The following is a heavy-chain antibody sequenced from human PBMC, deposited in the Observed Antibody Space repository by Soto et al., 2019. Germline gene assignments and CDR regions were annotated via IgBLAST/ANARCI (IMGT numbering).Heavy chain of an antibody. J-gene: IGHJ4*02. D-gene: IGHD2-15*01. CDR3: AKEAMKVDDY. V-gene: IGHV3-23*01. CDR2: ISGSGGTT. Sequence: EVQLLESGGGLVQPGGSLRLSCAASGLTFSTYAMSWVRQAPGKGLEWVSGISGSGGTTYYTDSVKGRFTISRDNSENTLYLQMNSLRAEDTAVYYCAKEAMKVDDYWGQGTLVTVSS. CDR1: GLTFSTYA.